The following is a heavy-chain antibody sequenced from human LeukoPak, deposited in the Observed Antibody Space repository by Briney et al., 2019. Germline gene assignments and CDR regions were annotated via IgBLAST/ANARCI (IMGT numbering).Heavy chain of an antibody. CDR2: IYSGGST. CDR1: GFTVSSND. J-gene: IGHJ4*02. Sequence: GGSLRLSCAASGFTVSSNDMSWVRQAPGQGLEWVSVIYSGGSTYYADSVKGRFTISRDNSKNTLYLQMNSLRAEDTAVYYCARNGRDQWLASDYWGQGTLVTVSS. CDR3: ARNGRDQWLASDY. D-gene: IGHD6-19*01. V-gene: IGHV3-53*01.